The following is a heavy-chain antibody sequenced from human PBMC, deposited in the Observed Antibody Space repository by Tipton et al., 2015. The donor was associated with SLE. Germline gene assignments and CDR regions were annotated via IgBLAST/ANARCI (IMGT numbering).Heavy chain of an antibody. V-gene: IGHV4-34*01. Sequence: TLSLTCAVYGGSFSGYYWSWIRQPPGKGLEWIGEINHSGSTNYNPSLKSRVTISVDTSKNQFSLKLSSVTAADTAVYYCARGVWFGELQWYFDLWGRGTLVTVSS. CDR3: ARGVWFGELQWYFDL. D-gene: IGHD3-10*01. CDR1: GGSFSGYY. J-gene: IGHJ2*01. CDR2: INHSGST.